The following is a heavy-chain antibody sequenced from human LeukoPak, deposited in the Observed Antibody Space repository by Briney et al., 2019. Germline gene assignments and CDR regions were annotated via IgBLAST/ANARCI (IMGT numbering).Heavy chain of an antibody. CDR1: GFTFSSYG. CDR3: ARANYDI. V-gene: IGHV3-7*01. CDR2: VNQDESQK. Sequence: PGGSLRLSCAASGFTFSSYGMHWVRQAPGKGLEWVANVNQDESQKYYVDSVKGRFTISKDNAKNSLNLQMNSLRAEDTGVYYCARANYDIRGQGTLVTVSS. J-gene: IGHJ4*02. D-gene: IGHD3-9*01.